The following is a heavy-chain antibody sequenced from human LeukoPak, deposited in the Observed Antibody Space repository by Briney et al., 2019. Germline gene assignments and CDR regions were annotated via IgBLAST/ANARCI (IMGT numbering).Heavy chain of an antibody. V-gene: IGHV3-64*01. Sequence: GGSLRLSCAASGFTFSSYAMHWVRQAPGKGLEYVSAISSNGGSTYYANSVKGRFTISRDNSKNTLYLQMGSLRAEDMAVYYCARSGLRSFDYWGQGTLVTVSS. CDR3: ARSGLRSFDY. D-gene: IGHD3-16*01. CDR1: GFTFSSYA. CDR2: ISSNGGST. J-gene: IGHJ4*02.